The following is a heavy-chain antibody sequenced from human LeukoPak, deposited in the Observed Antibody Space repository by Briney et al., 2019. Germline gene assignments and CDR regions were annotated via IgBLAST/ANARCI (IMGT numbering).Heavy chain of an antibody. Sequence: GGSLRLSCAASGFTFSSYGMHWVRQAPGKGLEWVAVIWYDGSNKYYADSVKGRFTISRGNSKNTLYLQMNSLRAEDTAVYYCAKEGSSGWYFDYYYYMDVWGKGTTVTVSS. J-gene: IGHJ6*03. V-gene: IGHV3-33*06. CDR1: GFTFSSYG. CDR3: AKEGSSGWYFDYYYYMDV. D-gene: IGHD6-19*01. CDR2: IWYDGSNK.